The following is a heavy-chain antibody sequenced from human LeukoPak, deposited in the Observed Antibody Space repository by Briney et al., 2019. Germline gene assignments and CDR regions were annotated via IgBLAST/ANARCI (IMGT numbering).Heavy chain of an antibody. CDR1: GFTFDDYA. Sequence: PGGSLRLSCAASGFTFDDYAMHWVRQAPGEGLEWVSGISWNSGSIGYADSVKGRFTISRDNAKNSLYLQTNSLRAEDTALYYCAKGSFYDSSGYYDYWGQGTLVTVSS. CDR3: AKGSFYDSSGYYDY. D-gene: IGHD3-22*01. CDR2: ISWNSGSI. J-gene: IGHJ4*02. V-gene: IGHV3-9*01.